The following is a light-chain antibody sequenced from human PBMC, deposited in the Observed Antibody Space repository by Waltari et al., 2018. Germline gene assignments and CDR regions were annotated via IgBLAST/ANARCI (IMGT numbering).Light chain of an antibody. CDR2: STN. J-gene: IGLJ2*01. CDR3: EAWDDSLNVVV. CDR1: NSHGGTNL. V-gene: IGLV1-44*01. Sequence: QAVLIQPPSASGTPGQRVTISCSGRNSHGGTNLVHWYQHLPGTAPKLLLHSTNQRPSGVPDRFSGSKSGTSASLAISGLQSEDEADYFCEAWDDSLNVVVFGGGTKLTVL.